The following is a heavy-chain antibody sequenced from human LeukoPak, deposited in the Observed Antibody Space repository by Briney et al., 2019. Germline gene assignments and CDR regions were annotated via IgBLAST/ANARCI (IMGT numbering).Heavy chain of an antibody. Sequence: PGGSLRLSCAASGFTFSSYAMHWVRQAPGKGLEWVAVISYDGSNKYYADSVKGRFTISRDNSKNTLYLQMNSLRAEDTAVYYCARVTVVAAIPGRSEYFRHWGQGTLVTVSS. J-gene: IGHJ1*01. V-gene: IGHV3-30*04. CDR1: GFTFSSYA. CDR3: ARVTVVAAIPGRSEYFRH. D-gene: IGHD2-15*01. CDR2: ISYDGSNK.